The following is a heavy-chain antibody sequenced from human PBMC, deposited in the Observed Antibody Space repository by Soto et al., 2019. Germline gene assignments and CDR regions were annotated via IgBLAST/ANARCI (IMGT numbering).Heavy chain of an antibody. V-gene: IGHV3-73*01. CDR1: GFSLRDSV. CDR2: ITSTADTYAT. J-gene: IGHJ3*02. CDR3: TGSMSFAFDI. Sequence: EVQLVESGGGLVQPGGSLNLSCAASGFSLRDSVMHWVRQVSGKGLEWVGRITSTADTYATAYAASVKGRFTVSRDDSKNTAYLQMNSLKTDDTAVYYCTGSMSFAFDIWGQGTMVHVSS.